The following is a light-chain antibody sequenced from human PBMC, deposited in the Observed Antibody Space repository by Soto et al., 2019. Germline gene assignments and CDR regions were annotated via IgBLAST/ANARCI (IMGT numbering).Light chain of an antibody. V-gene: IGKV3-20*01. Sequence: EIVLTQSPDTLSLSPGERATLSCRASQTVSSNFSAWYQQRPGPAPRLLIDGATSRATCIPDSFSGSGSGTDFTITSSRLEPEDLAFYYWHQYGTPPETFGQGTKVEIK. CDR2: GAT. J-gene: IGKJ1*01. CDR1: QTVSSNF. CDR3: HQYGTPPET.